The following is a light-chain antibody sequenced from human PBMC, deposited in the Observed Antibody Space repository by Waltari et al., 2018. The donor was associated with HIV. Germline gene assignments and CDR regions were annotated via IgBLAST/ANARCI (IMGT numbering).Light chain of an antibody. J-gene: IGLJ2*01. V-gene: IGLV1-40*01. CDR2: GNT. CDR1: SSNIGAGYD. CDR3: QSYDSSLTGSV. Sequence: QSVLTQPRSVSGAPGQRVTISCTGSSSNIGAGYDVHWYQQLPGTAPKLLIYGNTNRPSGVPDRFSGSKSGTSPSLAITGLQAEDEADYYCQSYDSSLTGSVFGGGTKLTVL.